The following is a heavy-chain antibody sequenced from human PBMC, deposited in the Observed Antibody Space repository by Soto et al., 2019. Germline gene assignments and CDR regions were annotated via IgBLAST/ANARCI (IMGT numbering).Heavy chain of an antibody. CDR1: GYTFTSYD. CDR3: ARHQYSSGFYYYYGMDV. Sequence: ASVKVSCKASGYTFTSYDINWVRQATGQGLEWMGWMNPNSGNTGYAQKFQGRVTMTRNTSISTAYMELSSLRSEDTAVYYCARHQYSSGFYYYYGMDVWGQGTTVTVS. CDR2: MNPNSGNT. D-gene: IGHD6-19*01. V-gene: IGHV1-8*01. J-gene: IGHJ6*02.